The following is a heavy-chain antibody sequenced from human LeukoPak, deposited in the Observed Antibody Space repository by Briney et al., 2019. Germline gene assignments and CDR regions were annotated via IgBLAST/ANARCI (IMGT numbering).Heavy chain of an antibody. Sequence: GGSLRLSCAASGLTFSSYAMSWVRQAPGKGLEWVSAISGSGGSTYYADSVKGRFTISRDNSKNTLYLQVDSLRPDDTAVYYCAKRDNGGDSGIDYWGQGTLVTVSS. V-gene: IGHV3-23*01. CDR1: GLTFSSYA. CDR3: AKRDNGGDSGIDY. CDR2: ISGSGGST. D-gene: IGHD4-23*01. J-gene: IGHJ4*02.